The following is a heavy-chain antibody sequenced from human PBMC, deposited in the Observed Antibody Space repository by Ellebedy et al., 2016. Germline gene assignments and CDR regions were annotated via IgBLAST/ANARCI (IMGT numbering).Heavy chain of an antibody. Sequence: GGSLRLSCAASGFTFTGFPMSWARQAPGKGLERVSFISGSGDSTYYADSVKGRFTISRDNSKNTQYLQMDNLRAEDTAVYYCAKGGHFDYWGQGTLVTVSS. CDR1: GFTFTGFP. CDR2: ISGSGDST. J-gene: IGHJ4*02. V-gene: IGHV3-23*01. CDR3: AKGGHFDY.